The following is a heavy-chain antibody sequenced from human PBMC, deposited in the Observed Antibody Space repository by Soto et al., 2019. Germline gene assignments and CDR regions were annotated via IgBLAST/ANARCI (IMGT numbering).Heavy chain of an antibody. D-gene: IGHD2-15*01. CDR2: VSTSGRST. CDR3: VKQAHGLDGVAFDY. Sequence: GSLRLSCSASGXIFSESTIYWVRQVPGKGLEAISAVSTSGRSTYYADSVNDRFTISRDNSNNTLFLQMGSLRTEDTAIYYCVKQAHGLDGVAFDYWGQGTQVTVSS. CDR1: GXIFSEST. J-gene: IGHJ4*02. V-gene: IGHV3-64D*06.